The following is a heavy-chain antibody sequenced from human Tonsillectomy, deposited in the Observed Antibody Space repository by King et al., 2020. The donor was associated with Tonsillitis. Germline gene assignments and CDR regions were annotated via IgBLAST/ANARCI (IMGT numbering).Heavy chain of an antibody. CDR1: GFTFSSYS. V-gene: IGHV3-48*01. J-gene: IGHJ6*02. CDR2: ISSSSTI. CDR3: ARAEWSDYYYYGMDV. Sequence: VQLVESGGGLVQPGGSLRLSCAVSGFTFSSYSMNWVRQAPGKGLEWVSYISSSSTIYYADSVKGRFTISRDNAKNSLYLQMNSLRAEDTAVYYCARAEWSDYYYYGMDVWGQGTTVTVSS. D-gene: IGHD1-26*01.